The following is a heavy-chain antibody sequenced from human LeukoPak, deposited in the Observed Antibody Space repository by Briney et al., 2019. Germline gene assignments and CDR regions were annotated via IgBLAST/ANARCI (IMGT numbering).Heavy chain of an antibody. CDR1: GGSISSYY. CDR3: ARGTTVTRLGY. D-gene: IGHD4-17*01. CDR2: IYYSGST. V-gene: IGHV4-59*01. Sequence: PSETLSLTCTVSGGSISSYYWSWIRQPPGKGLEWIGYIYYSGSTNYNPSLKSRVTISVDTSKNQFSLKLSSVTAADTAVYYCARGTTVTRLGYWGQGTLVTVSS. J-gene: IGHJ4*02.